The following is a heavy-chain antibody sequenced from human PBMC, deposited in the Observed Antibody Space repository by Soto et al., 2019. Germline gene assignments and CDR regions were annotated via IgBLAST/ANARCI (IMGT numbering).Heavy chain of an antibody. J-gene: IGHJ3*02. CDR2: INPNSGGT. CDR3: ARTGVGCSGGSCYSLGAFDI. Sequence: VSVKVSCKASGYAFTVYYMHWVRQAPGQGLEWMGWINPNSGGTNYAQKFQGWITMTRDTSISTAYMELSRLRSDDTAVYYCARTGVGCSGGSCYSLGAFDIWGQGTMVT. V-gene: IGHV1-2*04. D-gene: IGHD2-15*01. CDR1: GYAFTVYY.